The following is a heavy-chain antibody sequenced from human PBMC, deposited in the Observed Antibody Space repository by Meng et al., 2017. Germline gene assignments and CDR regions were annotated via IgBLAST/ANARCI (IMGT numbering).Heavy chain of an antibody. Sequence: GSLRLSCTVSGGSISSSSCYWGWIRQPPGKGLEWIGSIYYSGSTYYNPSLKSRGTISVDTSKNQFYLKLSSVTDADTAVYYCARDLEQQLVPGAFDYWGQGTLVTVSS. CDR1: GGSISSSSCY. D-gene: IGHD6-13*01. J-gene: IGHJ4*02. V-gene: IGHV4-39*07. CDR2: IYYSGST. CDR3: ARDLEQQLVPGAFDY.